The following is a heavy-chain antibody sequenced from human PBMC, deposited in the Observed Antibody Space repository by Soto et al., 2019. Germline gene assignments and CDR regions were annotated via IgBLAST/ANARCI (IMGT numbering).Heavy chain of an antibody. CDR3: ARRGTVTTFFYWGFDP. D-gene: IGHD4-17*01. J-gene: IGHJ5*02. CDR1: GYTFTSYD. V-gene: IGHV1-8*01. Sequence: ASVKVSCKASGYTFTSYDINWVRQATGQGLEWMGWMNPNSGNTGYAQKFQGRVTMTRNTSISTAYMELSSLRSEDTAVYYCARRGTVTTFFYWGFDPWGQGTLVTVSS. CDR2: MNPNSGNT.